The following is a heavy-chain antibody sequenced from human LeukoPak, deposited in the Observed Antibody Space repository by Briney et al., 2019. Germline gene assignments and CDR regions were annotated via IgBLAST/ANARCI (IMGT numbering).Heavy chain of an antibody. Sequence: GGSLRLSCAASGFTFSTYWMTWARQAPGKGLEWVAIIKPDGSEKYYVDSVKGRFTISRDNAENSLFLQMNGLRPEDTAVFYCARGQYTDGLSYWGQGTLVTVSS. V-gene: IGHV3-7*03. CDR2: IKPDGSEK. J-gene: IGHJ4*02. CDR1: GFTFSTYW. CDR3: ARGQYTDGLSY. D-gene: IGHD5-24*01.